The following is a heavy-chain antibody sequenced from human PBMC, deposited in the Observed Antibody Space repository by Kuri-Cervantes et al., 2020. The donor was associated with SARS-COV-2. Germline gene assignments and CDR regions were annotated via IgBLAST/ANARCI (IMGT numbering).Heavy chain of an antibody. CDR3: ARGIRGYSGYSDY. CDR1: GDSISSSSYY. D-gene: IGHD5-12*01. Sequence: SETLSLTCTVSGDSISSSSYYWGWIRQPPGKGLEWIGSIYYSGSTYYNPSLKSRVTIPVDTSKNQFSLKLSSVTAADTAVYYCARGIRGYSGYSDYWGQGTLVTVSS. CDR2: IYYSGST. J-gene: IGHJ4*01. V-gene: IGHV4-39*07.